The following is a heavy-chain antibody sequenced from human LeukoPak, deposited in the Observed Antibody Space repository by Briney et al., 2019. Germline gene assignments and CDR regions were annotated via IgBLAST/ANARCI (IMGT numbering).Heavy chain of an antibody. Sequence: PGGSLRLSCAASGFTFSSYWMSWVRQAPGKGLEWVANIKQDGSEKYYVDSVKGRFTISRDNAKNSLYLQMNSLRAEDTAVYYCARAEPTFYCGGDCSTFDYWGQGTLVTVSS. V-gene: IGHV3-7*01. J-gene: IGHJ4*02. D-gene: IGHD2-21*02. CDR1: GFTFSSYW. CDR3: ARAEPTFYCGGDCSTFDY. CDR2: IKQDGSEK.